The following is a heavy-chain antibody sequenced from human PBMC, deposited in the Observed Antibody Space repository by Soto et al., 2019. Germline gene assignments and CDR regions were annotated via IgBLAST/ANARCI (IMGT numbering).Heavy chain of an antibody. CDR1: GFTSSTFG. V-gene: IGHV3-23*01. CDR2: ISGSGDNT. Sequence: EGQLLESGGGLVQPGGSLRLSCAGSGFTSSTFGMSWVRQAPGKGLEWVSGISGSGDNTYYADPVKGRFTISRDKSKNTLFLQMNGLRAEDTAMYYCGGDPRGPEYWGQGTLVTVSS. CDR3: GGDPRGPEY. J-gene: IGHJ4*02. D-gene: IGHD6-6*01.